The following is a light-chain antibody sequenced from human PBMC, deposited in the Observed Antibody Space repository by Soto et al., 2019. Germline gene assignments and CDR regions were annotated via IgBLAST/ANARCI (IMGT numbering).Light chain of an antibody. CDR3: QQYNSDSRT. CDR2: DAS. CDR1: QSISTW. J-gene: IGKJ1*01. Sequence: DIQMTQSPSTLSASVGDRVTITCRASQSISTWLAWYQQKPGNAPKLLIFDASNLESGVPSRFSGSGSGTEFTLTIDSLQPDDVATYYCQQYNSDSRTFGQGTELDIK. V-gene: IGKV1-5*01.